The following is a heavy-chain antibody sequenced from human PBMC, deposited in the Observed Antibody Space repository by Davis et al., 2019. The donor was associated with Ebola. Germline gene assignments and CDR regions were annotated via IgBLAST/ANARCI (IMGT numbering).Heavy chain of an antibody. D-gene: IGHD2-15*01. Sequence: GGSLRLSCAVPGFTFSTYWMSWVRQAPGKGPEWVANIKEDGSDKYYVDSVKGRFTISRDNAKNSLYLQMNSLRVEDTAVYYCARDTTVAGGGQNYWGLGTLIIVSS. CDR3: ARDTTVAGGGQNY. CDR1: GFTFSTYW. V-gene: IGHV3-7*01. J-gene: IGHJ4*02. CDR2: IKEDGSDK.